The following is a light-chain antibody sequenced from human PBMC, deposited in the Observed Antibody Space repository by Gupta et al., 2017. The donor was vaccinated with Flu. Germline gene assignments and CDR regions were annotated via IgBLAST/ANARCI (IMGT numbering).Light chain of an antibody. CDR2: DDD. Sequence: SDVLTQPPSVSVTPGQTVTVTCGGATTGREGVNWYQQRPGQARVVVVYDDDDRASGIYERFSGSTSGNTATLTIYRVQVGDEADYYCQVWHSNTDHRVFGGGTKLTVL. J-gene: IGLJ3*02. V-gene: IGLV3-21*02. CDR1: TTGREG. CDR3: QVWHSNTDHRV.